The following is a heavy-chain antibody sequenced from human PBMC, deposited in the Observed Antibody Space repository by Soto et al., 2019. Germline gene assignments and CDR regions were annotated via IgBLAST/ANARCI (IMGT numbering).Heavy chain of an antibody. CDR2: INHSGST. CDR3: ARLGYYYYYMDV. CDR1: GGSFSGYY. J-gene: IGHJ6*03. V-gene: IGHV4-34*01. Sequence: SETLSLTCAVYGGSFSGYYWSWIRQPPGKGLEWIGEINHSGSTNYNPSLKSRVTISVDTSKNQFSLKLSSVTAADTAVYYCARLGYYYYYMDVWGKGTTVTVSS. D-gene: IGHD3-10*01.